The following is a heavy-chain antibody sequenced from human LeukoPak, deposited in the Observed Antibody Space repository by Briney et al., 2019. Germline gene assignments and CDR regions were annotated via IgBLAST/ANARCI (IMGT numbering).Heavy chain of an antibody. CDR3: AKDLMRDRWFGES. J-gene: IGHJ5*02. Sequence: GGSLRLSCAASGFTFSSHGMNWVRQAPGKGLEWVSGISPSGGITYYADSVKGRFTISRDTSRNTLYLQMNSLRTDDTAVYYCAKDLMRDRWFGESWGQGTLVTVSS. D-gene: IGHD3-10*01. V-gene: IGHV3-23*01. CDR1: GFTFSSHG. CDR2: ISPSGGIT.